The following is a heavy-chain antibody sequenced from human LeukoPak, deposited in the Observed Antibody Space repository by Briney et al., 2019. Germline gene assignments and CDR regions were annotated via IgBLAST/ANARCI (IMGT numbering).Heavy chain of an antibody. CDR3: ARARDSSSWPIDY. J-gene: IGHJ4*02. D-gene: IGHD6-13*01. Sequence: SQTLSLTCAISGDSVSSNSVTWNWIRQSPSRGLEWLGRTYYRSKWYNDYAVSVKSRITINPDTSKNQFSLQLNSVTPEDTAVYYCARARDSSSWPIDYWGQGTLVTVSS. CDR1: GDSVSSNSVT. V-gene: IGHV6-1*01. CDR2: TYYRSKWYN.